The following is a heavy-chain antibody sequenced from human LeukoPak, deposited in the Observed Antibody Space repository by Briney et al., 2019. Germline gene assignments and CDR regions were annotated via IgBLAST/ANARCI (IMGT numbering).Heavy chain of an antibody. V-gene: IGHV3-30*04. CDR3: AREGVVVVAAKLTYYFDY. Sequence: GRSLRLSCAASGFTFSSYAMHWVRQAPGKGLEWVAVISYDGSNKYYADSVKGRFTISRDNSKNTVYLQMNSLRAEDTAVYYCAREGVVVVAAKLTYYFDYWGQGTLVTVSS. CDR1: GFTFSSYA. D-gene: IGHD2-15*01. CDR2: ISYDGSNK. J-gene: IGHJ4*02.